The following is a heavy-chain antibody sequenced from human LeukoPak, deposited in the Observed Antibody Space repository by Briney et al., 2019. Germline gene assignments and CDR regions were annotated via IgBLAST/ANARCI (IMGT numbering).Heavy chain of an antibody. CDR3: ALIAAAGPGGY. D-gene: IGHD6-13*01. CDR1: GFTFSSYA. CDR2: INHSGST. V-gene: IGHV4-34*08. Sequence: PGGSLRLSCAASGFTFSSYAMSWVRQAPGKGLEWIGEINHSGSTNYNPSLKSRVTISVDTSKNQFSLKLSSVTAADTAVYYCALIAAAGPGGYWGQGTLVTVSS. J-gene: IGHJ4*02.